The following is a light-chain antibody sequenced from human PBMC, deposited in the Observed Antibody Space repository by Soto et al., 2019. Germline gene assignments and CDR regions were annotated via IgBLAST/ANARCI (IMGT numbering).Light chain of an antibody. CDR2: GAS. CDR3: QEYNNWPPA. J-gene: IGKJ1*01. CDR1: KSVSSN. V-gene: IGKV3-15*01. Sequence: EILMTQSPATLSVSPGERATLSCRASKSVSSNLARYQQKPGQAPRLLIFGASTRATGLPARFSGSGSGTEFTLTISNLQSEDFALYYCQEYNNWPPAFGQGTTVEVK.